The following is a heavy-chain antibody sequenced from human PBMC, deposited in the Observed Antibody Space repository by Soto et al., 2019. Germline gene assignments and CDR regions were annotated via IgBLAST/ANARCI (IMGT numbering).Heavy chain of an antibody. CDR1: GFTFSSYA. V-gene: IGHV3-30-3*01. D-gene: IGHD1-26*01. J-gene: IGHJ4*02. CDR3: ARDFGSLGATIDY. Sequence: PGGSLRLSCAASGFTFSSYAMHWVRQAPGKGPEWVAVISYDGSNNYYADSVKGRFTISRDNSKNTLYLQMNSLRAEDTAVYYCARDFGSLGATIDYWGQGTLVTVSS. CDR2: ISYDGSNN.